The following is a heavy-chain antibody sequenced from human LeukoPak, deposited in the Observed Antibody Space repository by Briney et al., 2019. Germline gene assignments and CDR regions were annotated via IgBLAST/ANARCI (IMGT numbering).Heavy chain of an antibody. CDR1: GASVSSLH. J-gene: IGHJ4*02. V-gene: IGHV4-59*02. D-gene: IGHD3-16*01. CDR3: TKGYYEPFDS. CDR2: IYSPGTT. Sequence: SETLSLTCSVSGASVSSLHWNWIRQSPGKGLEWIGNIYSPGTTKYNPSLKSRVTLSLDTPKNQFSLRLTSVTAADTAVYFCTKGYYEPFDSWGQGILVTVSS.